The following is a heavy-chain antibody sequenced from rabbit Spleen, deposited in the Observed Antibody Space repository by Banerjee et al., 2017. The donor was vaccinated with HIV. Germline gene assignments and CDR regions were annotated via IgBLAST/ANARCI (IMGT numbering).Heavy chain of an antibody. CDR3: ARDTSSSFSSYGMDL. CDR2: AVAGRSAFT. Sequence: QSLEESGGDLLKPGASLTLTCTASGFSFISSCYMCWVRQAPGKGLEWIACAVAGRSAFTYYESWAKGRFTCSKASSTTVTMQMTSLTAADTATYFCARDTSSSFSSYGMDLWGQGTLVTVS. J-gene: IGHJ6*01. CDR1: GFSFISSCY. D-gene: IGHD1-1*01. V-gene: IGHV1S40*01.